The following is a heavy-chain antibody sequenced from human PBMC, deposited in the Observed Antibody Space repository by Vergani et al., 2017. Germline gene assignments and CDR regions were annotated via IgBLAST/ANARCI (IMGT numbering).Heavy chain of an antibody. Sequence: QVQLVQSGAEVKKPGASVKVSCKASGYTFTGYYMHWVRQAPGQGLEWMGWINPNSGGTNYAQKFQGRVTMTRDTSISTAYMELSRLRSDDTAVYYCARGGVRSVVAATYYYYYGMDVWGQGTTVTVSS. CDR1: GYTFTGYY. CDR2: INPNSGGT. J-gene: IGHJ6*02. V-gene: IGHV1-2*02. CDR3: ARGGVRSVVAATYYYYYGMDV. D-gene: IGHD2-15*01.